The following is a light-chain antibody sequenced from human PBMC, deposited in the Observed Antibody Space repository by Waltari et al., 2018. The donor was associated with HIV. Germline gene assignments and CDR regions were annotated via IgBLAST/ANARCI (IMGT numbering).Light chain of an antibody. J-gene: IGLJ2*01. CDR1: SGHINYV. V-gene: IGLV4-69*01. Sequence: QVVLTQPPSASASLGASVKLTCTLSSGHINYVIAWHQQQPKKGPRFLMKLNSDGRHSKGDGIPGRFSGSSSGAERYLTISRLQSEDEGDYFCQTWGTGIQVFGGGTRLTVL. CDR2: LNSDGRH. CDR3: QTWGTGIQV.